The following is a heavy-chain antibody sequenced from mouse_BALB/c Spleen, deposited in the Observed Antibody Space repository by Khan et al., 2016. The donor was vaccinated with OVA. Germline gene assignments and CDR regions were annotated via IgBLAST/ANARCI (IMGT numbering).Heavy chain of an antibody. CDR2: IDPFNDET. V-gene: IGHV1S135*01. D-gene: IGHD1-1*01. Sequence: VQLQQSGPELMKPGASVKISCKASGYSFTTYYIHWVKQSHGKSLEWIGYIDPFNDETNYNQKFKGKATLTVDKSSSTAYMHLSSLTSEDSAVYYCARHGSISWFAYWGQGTLVTVSA. J-gene: IGHJ3*01. CDR1: GYSFTTYY. CDR3: ARHGSISWFAY.